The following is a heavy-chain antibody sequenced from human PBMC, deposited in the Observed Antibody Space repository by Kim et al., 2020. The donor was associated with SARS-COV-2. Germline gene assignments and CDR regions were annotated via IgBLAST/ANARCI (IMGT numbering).Heavy chain of an antibody. V-gene: IGHV3-74*01. J-gene: IGHJ5*02. D-gene: IGHD6-13*01. CDR3: AIAAAAKYNWFDP. Sequence: ADCVKGRFTISRDNAKNTLYLQMNSLRAEDTAVYYWAIAAAAKYNWFDPWGQGTLVTVSS.